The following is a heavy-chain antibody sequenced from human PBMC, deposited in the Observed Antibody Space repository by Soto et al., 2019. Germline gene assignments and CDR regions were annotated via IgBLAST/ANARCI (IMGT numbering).Heavy chain of an antibody. CDR2: INRDGTAT. Sequence: EVQLVESGGGLVQPGGSLRLSCAASGFTFTGNWMHWVRQGPGKGLVWVARINRDGTATTYADSVTGRFTISRDNSKNTLYLQMNSLGAEDTAVYYCATVGTGSYDWFDPWGKGTMVTVSS. J-gene: IGHJ5*02. D-gene: IGHD1-26*01. V-gene: IGHV3-74*01. CDR1: GFTFTGNW. CDR3: ATVGTGSYDWFDP.